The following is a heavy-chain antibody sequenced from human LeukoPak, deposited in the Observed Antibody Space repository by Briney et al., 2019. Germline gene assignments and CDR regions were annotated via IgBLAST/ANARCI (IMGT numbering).Heavy chain of an antibody. J-gene: IGHJ4*02. CDR3: AREPTSGREPTSGRPLDY. V-gene: IGHV4-4*07. Sequence: SETLSLTCTASGGSISGYFWSWIRQPAGKGLEWIGRIYSSGSNNYNPSLKSRVTMSLDTSKNHFSLNLTSVTAADTAVYYCAREPTSGREPTSGRPLDYWGQGTLVTVSS. CDR2: IYSSGSN. D-gene: IGHD5-12*01. CDR1: GGSISGYF.